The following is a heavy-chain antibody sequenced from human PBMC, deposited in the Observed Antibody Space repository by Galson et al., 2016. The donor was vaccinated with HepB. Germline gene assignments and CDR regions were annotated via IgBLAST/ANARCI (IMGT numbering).Heavy chain of an antibody. V-gene: IGHV4-59*08. CDR2: IYYSGST. J-gene: IGHJ5*02. CDR3: ARRRNYYDSSGYYHDWFDP. Sequence: SETLSLTCAVSGGSISSYYWTWIRQPPGKGLEWIGYIYYSGSTNYNPSLKSRVNISVDTSKNQFSLKLSSATAADTAVYYCARRRNYYDSSGYYHDWFDPWGQGTLVTVSS. D-gene: IGHD3-22*01. CDR1: GGSISSYY.